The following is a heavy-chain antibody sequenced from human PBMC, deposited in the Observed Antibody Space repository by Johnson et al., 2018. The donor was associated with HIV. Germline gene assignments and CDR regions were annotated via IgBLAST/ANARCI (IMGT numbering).Heavy chain of an antibody. Sequence: QVQLVESGGGVVQPGRSLRLSCAASGFTFSDYYMSWIRQAPGKGLEWLSYISSSTNTIYYADSVKGRFTISRDNSKNTVFLQMNRLRAEDTALYYCAKLSDNDGFDIWGQGTMVAVSS. V-gene: IGHV3-11*04. CDR1: GFTFSDYY. D-gene: IGHD6-25*01. CDR3: AKLSDNDGFDI. CDR2: ISSSTNTI. J-gene: IGHJ3*02.